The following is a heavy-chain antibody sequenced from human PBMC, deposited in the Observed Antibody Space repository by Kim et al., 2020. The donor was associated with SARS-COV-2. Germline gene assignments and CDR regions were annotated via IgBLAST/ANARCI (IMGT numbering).Heavy chain of an antibody. V-gene: IGHV3-33*01. J-gene: IGHJ1*01. CDR3: ARGPFSWLVHGVAEYFQH. Sequence: GGSLRLSCAASGFTFSSYGMHWVRQAPGKGLEWVAVIWYDGSNKYYADSVKGRFTISRDNSKNTLYLQMNSLRAEDTAVYYCARGPFSWLVHGVAEYFQHWGQGTLVTVSS. CDR1: GFTFSSYG. D-gene: IGHD6-19*01. CDR2: IWYDGSNK.